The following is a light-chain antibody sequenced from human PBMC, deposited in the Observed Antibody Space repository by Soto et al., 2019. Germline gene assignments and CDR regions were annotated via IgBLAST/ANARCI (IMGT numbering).Light chain of an antibody. Sequence: DIQMTQSPSSLSASLGDRVTITCRASQGIGFYLSWFQQKPGNAPKLLIYAASTLQSGVPSRFSGSGSGTDLTLTVSSLQPEDVATYYCQKYNSAPLTFGGGTRVEIK. V-gene: IGKV1-27*01. CDR1: QGIGFY. J-gene: IGKJ4*01. CDR3: QKYNSAPLT. CDR2: AAS.